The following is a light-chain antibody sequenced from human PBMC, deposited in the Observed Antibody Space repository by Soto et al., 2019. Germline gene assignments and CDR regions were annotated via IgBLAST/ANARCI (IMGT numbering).Light chain of an antibody. J-gene: IGKJ2*01. CDR3: QQSYSIQYT. V-gene: IGKV1-39*01. CDR1: QNISNY. Sequence: DIQMTQSPSSLSASVGDRVSITCRASQNISNYLNWYQQKQGRAPKVLIYAASSLQSGVPSRFSGSGSGTDFTLTISSLQPEDFATYYCQQSYSIQYTFGQGTKLEIK. CDR2: AAS.